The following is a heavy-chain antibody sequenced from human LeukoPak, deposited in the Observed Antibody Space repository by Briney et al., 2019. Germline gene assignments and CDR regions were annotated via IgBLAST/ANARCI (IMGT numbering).Heavy chain of an antibody. V-gene: IGHV3-20*04. CDR3: ARVNENSSSFYFDY. Sequence: GGSLRLSCAASGFTFDDYGMSWVRQAPGKGLEWVSGINWNGGSTGYADSVKGRFTISRDNAKNSLYLQMNSLRAEDTALYYCARVNENSSSFYFDYWGQGTLVTVSS. CDR1: GFTFDDYG. D-gene: IGHD6-6*01. CDR2: INWNGGST. J-gene: IGHJ4*02.